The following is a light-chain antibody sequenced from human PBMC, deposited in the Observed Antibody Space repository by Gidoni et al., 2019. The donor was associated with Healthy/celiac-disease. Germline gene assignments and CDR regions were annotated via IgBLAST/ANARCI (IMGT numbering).Light chain of an antibody. J-gene: IGKJ4*01. CDR2: GAS. Sequence: EIVMTHSPATLSLSPGERATLSCRASQSVSSNLAWYQKKPGQAPRLLIYGASTRATGIPARFSGSGSGTEFTLTISSLQSEDFAVYYCQQYNNWPPLTFGGGTKVEIK. V-gene: IGKV3-15*01. CDR1: QSVSSN. CDR3: QQYNNWPPLT.